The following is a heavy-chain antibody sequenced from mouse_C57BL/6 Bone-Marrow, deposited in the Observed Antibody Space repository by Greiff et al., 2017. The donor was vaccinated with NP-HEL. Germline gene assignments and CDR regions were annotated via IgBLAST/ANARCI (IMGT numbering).Heavy chain of an antibody. CDR2: INPNNGGT. CDR1: GYTFTDYN. J-gene: IGHJ1*03. CDR3: ARNGSSYLDWYFDV. V-gene: IGHV1-22*01. Sequence: VQLQPSGPELVKPGASVKMSCKASGYTFTDYNMHWVKQSHGKRLEWIGYINPNNGGTSYNQKFKGKATLTVNKSSSTAYMELRSLTSEDSAVYYCARNGSSYLDWYFDVWGTGTTVTVSS. D-gene: IGHD1-1*01.